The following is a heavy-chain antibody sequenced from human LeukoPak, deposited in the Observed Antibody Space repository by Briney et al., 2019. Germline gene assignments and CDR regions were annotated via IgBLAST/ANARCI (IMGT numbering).Heavy chain of an antibody. CDR3: ARDPDAAGTSDYFDY. CDR1: GGTFSSYA. D-gene: IGHD6-13*01. J-gene: IGHJ4*02. Sequence: ASAKVSCKASGGTFSSYAISWVRQAPGQGLEWMGIINPSGGSTSYAQKFQGRVTMTRDTSTSTVYMELSSLRSEDTAVYYCARDPDAAGTSDYFDYWGQGTLVTVSS. V-gene: IGHV1-46*01. CDR2: INPSGGST.